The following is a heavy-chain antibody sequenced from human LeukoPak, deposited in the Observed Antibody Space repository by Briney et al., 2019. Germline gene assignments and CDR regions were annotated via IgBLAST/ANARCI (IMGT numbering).Heavy chain of an antibody. CDR2: IYPSSGHI. CDR3: ARAAIAVAGDYNYHYMDV. V-gene: IGHV1-2*07. CDR1: GYTFTGHY. Sequence: GATVKVFCKVSGYTFTGHYMHWVRQAPGQGLEWMGWIYPSSGHIDYSHIFEGRVTRPRDTAISTAYMELSRLRSDHTAVYYCARAAIAVAGDYNYHYMDVWGKGTTVTVSS. D-gene: IGHD6-19*01. J-gene: IGHJ6*03.